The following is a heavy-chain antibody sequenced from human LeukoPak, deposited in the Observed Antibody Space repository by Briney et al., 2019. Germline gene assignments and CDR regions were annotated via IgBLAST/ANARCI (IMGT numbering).Heavy chain of an antibody. Sequence: SETLSLTCAVSGYSISSGYYWGWIRQPPGKGLEWIGSIYHSGSTYYNPSLKSRVTISVDTSKNQLSLKLSSVTAADTAVYYCARVAAAGILNYYYYMDVWGKGTTVTVSS. CDR2: IYHSGST. J-gene: IGHJ6*03. CDR3: ARVAAAGILNYYYYMDV. V-gene: IGHV4-38-2*01. CDR1: GYSISSGYY. D-gene: IGHD6-13*01.